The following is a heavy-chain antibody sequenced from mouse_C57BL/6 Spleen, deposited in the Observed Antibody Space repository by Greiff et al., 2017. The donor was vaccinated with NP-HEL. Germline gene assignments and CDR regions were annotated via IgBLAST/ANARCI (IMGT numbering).Heavy chain of an antibody. V-gene: IGHV1-78*01. CDR2: IYPRDGST. J-gene: IGHJ4*01. CDR3: AGWNPVVATGYAMDY. Sequence: VLLQQSDAELVKPGASVKISCKASGYTFTDYTIHWMKQRPEQGLEWIGYIYPRDGSTNYNEKFKGKATLTADQSSSTAYMQLNSLTSEDSAVYFGAGWNPVVATGYAMDYWGQGTSVTVSS. D-gene: IGHD1-1*01. CDR1: GYTFTDYT.